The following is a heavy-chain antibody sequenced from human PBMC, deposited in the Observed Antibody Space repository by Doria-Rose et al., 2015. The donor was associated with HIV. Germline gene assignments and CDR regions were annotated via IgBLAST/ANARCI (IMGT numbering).Heavy chain of an antibody. D-gene: IGHD1-26*01. CDR1: Y. CDR3: ARGFFSGSYPFLDC. CDR2: IYYGGTT. Sequence: YWGWIRQPPGKELEWIGSIYYGGTTYYNPSLKSRVTISVDSSKNQFSLKLTSVTAADTAVYYCARGFFSGSYPFLDCWGQGSLVTVSS. J-gene: IGHJ4*02. V-gene: IGHV4-39*07.